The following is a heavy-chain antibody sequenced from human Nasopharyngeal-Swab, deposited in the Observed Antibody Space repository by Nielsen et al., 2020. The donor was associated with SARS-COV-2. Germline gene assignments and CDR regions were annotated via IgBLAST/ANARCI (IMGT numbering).Heavy chain of an antibody. D-gene: IGHD1-14*01. CDR2: ISDDDGTT. Sequence: GGSLRLSCAASGFSFSSYAMSWVRQAPGKGLEWVSTISDDDGTTYYADSVKGRFTISTDNFKNTLFLQMNSLRAEDTALYYCAKARYPHSAAYYNYYFDVWGKGTTVTVSS. CDR1: GFSFSSYA. J-gene: IGHJ6*03. CDR3: AKARYPHSAAYYNYYFDV. V-gene: IGHV3-23*01.